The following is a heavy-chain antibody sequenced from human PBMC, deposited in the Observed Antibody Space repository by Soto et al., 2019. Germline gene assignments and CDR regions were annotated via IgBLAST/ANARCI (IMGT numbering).Heavy chain of an antibody. CDR3: TTGGGNFYYYYYMDV. J-gene: IGHJ6*03. V-gene: IGHV3-15*01. D-gene: IGHD1-26*01. CDR2: IKSKTDGGTT. Sequence: GGSLRLSCAASGFTFSNAWMSWVRQAPGKGLEWVGRIKSKTDGGTTDYAAPVKGRFTISRDDSKNTLYLQMNSLKTEDTAVYYCTTGGGNFYYYYYMDVWGKGTTVTVSS. CDR1: GFTFSNAW.